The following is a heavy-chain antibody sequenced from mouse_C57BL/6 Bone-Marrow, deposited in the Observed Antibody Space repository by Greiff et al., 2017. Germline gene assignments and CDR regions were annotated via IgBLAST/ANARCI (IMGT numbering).Heavy chain of an antibody. Sequence: VQLKESGAELVRPGASVKLSCTASGFNFKDYYMHWVKQRPEQGLEWIGWIDPENGDTEYAPKFQGTATLTVDTSSNTAYLQLSRLTSEDTAVYYCTSFITTVVATEARDYWGQGTSVTVSS. CDR1: GFNFKDYY. CDR2: IDPENGDT. D-gene: IGHD1-1*01. V-gene: IGHV14-4*01. CDR3: TSFITTVVATEARDY. J-gene: IGHJ4*01.